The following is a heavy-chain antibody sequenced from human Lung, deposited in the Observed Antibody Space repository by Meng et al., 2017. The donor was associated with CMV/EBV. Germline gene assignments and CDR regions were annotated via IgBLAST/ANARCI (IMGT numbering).Heavy chain of an antibody. CDR2: INWNGGST. V-gene: IGHV3-20*04. CDR1: GFTFDDYG. J-gene: IGHJ4*02. D-gene: IGHD6-19*01. CDR3: ARGGYSSGWYGNYFEY. Sequence: GEXXKISCAASGFTFDDYGMSWVRQAPGKGLEWVSGINWNGGSTGYADSVKGRFTISRDNAKNSLYLQMNSLRAEDTALYYCARGGYSSGWYGNYFEYWGQGTXVTVSS.